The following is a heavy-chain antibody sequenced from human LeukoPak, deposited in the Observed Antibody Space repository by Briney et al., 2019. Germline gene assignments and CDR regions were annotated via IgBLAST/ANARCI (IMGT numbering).Heavy chain of an antibody. CDR1: GSTLSSYG. CDR3: AKDSLLWFGELLWYFDY. CDR2: IRYDGSNK. Sequence: PGGSLRLSCAASGSTLSSYGMHWVRQAPGKGLEWVAFIRYDGSNKYYADSVKGRFTISRDNSKNTLYLQMNSLRAEDTAVYYCAKDSLLWFGELLWYFDYWGQGTLVTVSS. J-gene: IGHJ4*02. V-gene: IGHV3-30*02. D-gene: IGHD3-10*01.